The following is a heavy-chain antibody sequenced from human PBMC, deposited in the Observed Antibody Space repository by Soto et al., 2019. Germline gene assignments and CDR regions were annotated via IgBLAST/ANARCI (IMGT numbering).Heavy chain of an antibody. CDR3: ARLYPHIVVVVAAAERGWFDP. CDR2: IYPGDSDT. V-gene: IGHV5-51*01. J-gene: IGHJ5*02. D-gene: IGHD2-15*01. Sequence: GESLKISCKGSGYSFTSYWIGWVRQMPGKGLEWMGIIYPGDSDTRYSPSFQGQVTISADKSISTAYLQWSSLKASDTAMYYCARLYPHIVVVVAAAERGWFDPWGQGTLVTVSS. CDR1: GYSFTSYW.